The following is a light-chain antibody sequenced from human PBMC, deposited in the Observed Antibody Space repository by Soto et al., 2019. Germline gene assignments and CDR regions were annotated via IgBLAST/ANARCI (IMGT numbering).Light chain of an antibody. Sequence: DIQMTQSPSSVSASVGDRVTITCRASQGISRWLAWYQQKPGKAPNLLIYAASSLQIGVPSRFSGSGSRTDFTLTISSLQPEDFATYYCQQANSFPLTFGGGTRVEMK. V-gene: IGKV1D-12*01. CDR3: QQANSFPLT. J-gene: IGKJ4*01. CDR2: AAS. CDR1: QGISRW.